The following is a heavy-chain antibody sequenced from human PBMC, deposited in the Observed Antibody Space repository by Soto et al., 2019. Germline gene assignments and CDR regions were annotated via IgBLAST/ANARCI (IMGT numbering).Heavy chain of an antibody. CDR1: GYTITSYY. Sequence: ASVKASSNASGYTITSYYMHWVRQAPGQGLEWMGIINPYNGSTSYAQKFQGRVTMTTDTCTSTAYMEVRSLRSDDTAVYYCAREYCSSTSCYNPDYWGQGTLVTVSS. J-gene: IGHJ4*02. D-gene: IGHD2-2*02. CDR2: INPYNGST. CDR3: AREYCSSTSCYNPDY. V-gene: IGHV1-46*01.